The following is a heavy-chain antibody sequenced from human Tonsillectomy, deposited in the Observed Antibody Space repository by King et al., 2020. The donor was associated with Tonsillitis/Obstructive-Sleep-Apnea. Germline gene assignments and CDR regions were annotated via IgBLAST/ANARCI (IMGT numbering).Heavy chain of an antibody. CDR3: AKDTYYYSMDV. V-gene: IGHV3-43*02. CDR1: GFTFDDYA. CDR2: ISGDGAST. J-gene: IGHJ6*03. Sequence: VQLVESGGGVVQPGGSLRLSCAASGFTFDDYAMHWVRQAPGKGLEWVSPISGDGASTYYADSVKGRFTISRDNSKNSLYLQLNSLRTEDTALYYCAKDTYYYSMDVWGKGTTVTVSS.